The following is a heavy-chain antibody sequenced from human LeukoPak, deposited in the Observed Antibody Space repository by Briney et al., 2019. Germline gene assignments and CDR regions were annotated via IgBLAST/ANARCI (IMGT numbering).Heavy chain of an antibody. Sequence: PSQTLSLTCTVSGGSISSGSYYWSWIRQPAGKGLEWIVRIYTSGSTNYNPTLKRPFTITVDTSKNQFSLKLSSVTAADTAVYYCARGRRRGYYYDSSGPTDIWGQGTMVTVSS. CDR3: ARGRRRGYYYDSSGPTDI. D-gene: IGHD3-22*01. CDR2: IYTSGST. J-gene: IGHJ3*02. CDR1: GGSISSGSYY. V-gene: IGHV4-61*02.